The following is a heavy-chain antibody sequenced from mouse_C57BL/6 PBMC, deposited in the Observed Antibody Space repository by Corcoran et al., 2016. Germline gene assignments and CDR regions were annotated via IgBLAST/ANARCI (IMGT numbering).Heavy chain of an antibody. CDR2: INTYSGVP. CDR1: GYTFTTYG. V-gene: IGHV9-3*01. CDR3: ARSLLGRAIDY. J-gene: IGHJ4*01. Sequence: QIQLVQSGPELKKPGETVKISCKASGYTFTTYGMSWVKQAPGKGLKWMGWINTYSGVPTYADDFKGRFAFSLETSASTAYLQINNLKNEDTATYFCARSLLGRAIDYWGEGTSVTVSS. D-gene: IGHD4-1*01.